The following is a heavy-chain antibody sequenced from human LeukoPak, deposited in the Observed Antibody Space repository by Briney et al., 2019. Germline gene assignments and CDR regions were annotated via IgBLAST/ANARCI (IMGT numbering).Heavy chain of an antibody. CDR3: ARELDAFDI. CDR2: IYHSGST. CDR1: GGSISSGGYY. V-gene: IGHV4-30-2*01. Sequence: SETLSLTCTVSGGSISSGGYYWSWIRQPPGKGLEWIGYIYHSGSTYHNPSLKSRVTISVDRSKNQFSLKLNSVTAADTAVYYCARELDAFDIWGQGTMVTVSS. J-gene: IGHJ3*02.